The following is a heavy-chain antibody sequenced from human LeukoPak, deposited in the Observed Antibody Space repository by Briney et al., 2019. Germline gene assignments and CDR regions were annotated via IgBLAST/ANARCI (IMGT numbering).Heavy chain of an antibody. J-gene: IGHJ4*02. CDR2: IYYSGST. CDR3: ARVDDYGDYWPFMY. V-gene: IGHV4-39*07. D-gene: IGHD4-17*01. Sequence: SETLSLTCTVSGGSISSSSYYWGWIRQPPGKGLEWIGSIYYSGSTYYNPSLKSRVTISVDTSKNQFSLKLSSVTAADTAVYYCARVDDYGDYWPFMYWGQGTLVTVSS. CDR1: GGSISSSSYY.